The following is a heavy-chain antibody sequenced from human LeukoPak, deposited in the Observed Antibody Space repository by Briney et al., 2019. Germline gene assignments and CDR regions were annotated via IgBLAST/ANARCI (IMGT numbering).Heavy chain of an antibody. Sequence: PGGSLSLSCAACGFTLITYSMIGARDAPGKGLEWGSYISTSSSPIYYADSVKGRFTITRDNAQNSLYLKMNSLRAEDTAVYYCAKVAVAGTNWCDPWGQGTLVTVSS. CDR2: ISTSSSPI. D-gene: IGHD6-19*01. CDR1: GFTLITYS. J-gene: IGHJ5*02. CDR3: AKVAVAGTNWCDP. V-gene: IGHV3-48*01.